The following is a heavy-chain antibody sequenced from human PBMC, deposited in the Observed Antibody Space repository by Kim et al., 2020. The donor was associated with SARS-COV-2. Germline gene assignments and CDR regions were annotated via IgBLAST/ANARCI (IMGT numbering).Heavy chain of an antibody. V-gene: IGHV3-74*01. Sequence: YADSVNGRCTISRGNARNTLYLQMNSLGAEDTAVYYCATILMKTFYCGLDVWGQGTTVTVSS. CDR3: ATILMKTFYCGLDV. J-gene: IGHJ6*02.